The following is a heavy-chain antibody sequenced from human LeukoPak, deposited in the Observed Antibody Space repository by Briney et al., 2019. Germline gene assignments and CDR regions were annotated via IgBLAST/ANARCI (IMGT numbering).Heavy chain of an antibody. CDR2: ISSSGSTI. J-gene: IGHJ3*02. D-gene: IGHD3-16*02. V-gene: IGHV3-48*03. Sequence: GGSLRLSCAASGFTSSNYEFNWVRQAPGKGLEWVSDISSSGSTIKYADSVKGRFTISRDNAKNSLYLQMNSLRAEDTAVYYCASGSYRYLAFDIWGQGTMVTVSA. CDR3: ASGSYRYLAFDI. CDR1: GFTSSNYE.